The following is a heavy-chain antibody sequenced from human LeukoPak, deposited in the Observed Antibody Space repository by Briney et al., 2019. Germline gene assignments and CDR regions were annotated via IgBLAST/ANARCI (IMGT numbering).Heavy chain of an antibody. Sequence: PGGSLRLSCEVSGFTLSTYWMSWVRQAPGKGLEWVANIKQDGSEKYYVDSVKGRFTISRDNAKNSVFLEMNSLRVEDTAVYHCARGVLQLDYWGPGTLATVSS. CDR1: GFTLSTYW. V-gene: IGHV3-7*02. CDR3: ARGVLQLDY. CDR2: IKQDGSEK. J-gene: IGHJ4*02. D-gene: IGHD6-6*01.